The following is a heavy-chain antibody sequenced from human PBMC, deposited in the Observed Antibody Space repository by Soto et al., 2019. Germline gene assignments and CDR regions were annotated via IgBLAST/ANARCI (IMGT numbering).Heavy chain of an antibody. CDR1: VGSISSYY. V-gene: IGHV4-59*01. CDR3: ARVKWELGEYYGMDV. D-gene: IGHD1-26*01. CDR2: IYYSGST. Sequence: PSETLSLTCTVSVGSISSYYWSCIRQPPGEGLEWIGYIYYSGSTSYNPSLKSPVTISVDTSKNQFSLKLSSVTAADTAVYYCARVKWELGEYYGMDVWGQGTTVT. J-gene: IGHJ6*01.